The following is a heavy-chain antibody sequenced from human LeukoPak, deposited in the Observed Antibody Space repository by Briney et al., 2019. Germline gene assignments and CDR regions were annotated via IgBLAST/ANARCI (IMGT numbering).Heavy chain of an antibody. CDR3: ASLDYYGSGSYYGGKFDP. V-gene: IGHV1-8*01. J-gene: IGHJ5*02. CDR2: MNPNSGNT. Sequence: ASVKVSCKASGYTFTSYDINWVRQATGQGLGWMGWMNPNSGNTGYAQKFQGRVTMTRNTSISTAYMELSSLRSEDTAVYYCASLDYYGSGSYYGGKFDPWGQGTLVTVSS. D-gene: IGHD3-10*01. CDR1: GYTFTSYD.